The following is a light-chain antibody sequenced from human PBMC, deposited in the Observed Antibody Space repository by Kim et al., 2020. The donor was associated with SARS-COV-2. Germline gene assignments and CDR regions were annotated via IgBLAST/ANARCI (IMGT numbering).Light chain of an antibody. CDR1: QSVSSY. J-gene: IGKJ4*01. CDR3: QQRSNWPRLT. CDR2: DAS. V-gene: IGKV3-11*01. Sequence: ETVLTQSPATLSLSPGERATLSCRASQSVSSYLAWYQQKPGQAPRLLIYDASNRATGIPARFSGSGSGTDFTLTISSLEPEDFAVYYCQQRSNWPRLTFGGGTKLEI.